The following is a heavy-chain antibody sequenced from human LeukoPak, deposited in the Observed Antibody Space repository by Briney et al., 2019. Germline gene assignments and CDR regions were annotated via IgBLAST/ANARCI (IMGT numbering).Heavy chain of an antibody. J-gene: IGHJ5*02. CDR1: GFTFSSYW. CDR3: SSPNYSYDSSCYYYHSFDP. CDR2: INSDGRST. D-gene: IGHD3-22*01. V-gene: IGHV3-74*01. Sequence: GGSLRFSCAASGFTFSSYWMHWVRQAQGKGLVWVSRINSDGRSTNYADYVKGRFTIYREKAKNTMDMKRNSLRDEDTDVYDSSSPNYSYDSSCYYYHSFDPWGPATLVTVSS.